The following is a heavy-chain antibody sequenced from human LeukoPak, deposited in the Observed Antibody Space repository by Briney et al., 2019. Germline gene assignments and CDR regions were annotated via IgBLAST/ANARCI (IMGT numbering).Heavy chain of an antibody. J-gene: IGHJ5*02. Sequence: GGSLRLSCAASGFTFSLYGMHWVRQAPGKGREWVAFIGYDGENKHYADSVKGRFTISRDNSKNTLSLQMNSLRTEDTAVYYCAKDGRYYDSSGYLAWGQGTLVTVSS. V-gene: IGHV3-30*02. CDR3: AKDGRYYDSSGYLA. CDR1: GFTFSLYG. D-gene: IGHD3-22*01. CDR2: IGYDGENK.